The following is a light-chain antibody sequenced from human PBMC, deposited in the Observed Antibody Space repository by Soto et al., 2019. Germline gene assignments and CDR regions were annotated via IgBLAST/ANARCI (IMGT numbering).Light chain of an antibody. CDR1: SSDVGGYNY. J-gene: IGLJ1*01. CDR2: EVS. Sequence: QSALTQPASVSGSPGQSITISCTGTSSDVGGYNYVSWYQQHLGKAPKLMIYEVSNRPSGVSNRFSGSKSGNTASLTISGLKAEDEADYYCSSYTSSSTRVFGTGTKVTVL. V-gene: IGLV2-14*01. CDR3: SSYTSSSTRV.